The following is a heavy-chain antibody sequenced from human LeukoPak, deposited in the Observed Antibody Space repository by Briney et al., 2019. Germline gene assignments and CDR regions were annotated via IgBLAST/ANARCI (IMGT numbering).Heavy chain of an antibody. CDR2: IYYSGST. D-gene: IGHD3-10*01. CDR3: AREVRAQGWFDP. V-gene: IGHV4-31*03. CDR1: GGSISSGGYC. Sequence: SETLSLTCTVSGGSISSGGYCWSWIRQHPGKGLEWIGYIYYSGSTYYNPSLKSRVTISVDTSKNQFSLKLSSVTAADTAVYYCAREVRAQGWFDPWGQGTLVTVSS. J-gene: IGHJ5*02.